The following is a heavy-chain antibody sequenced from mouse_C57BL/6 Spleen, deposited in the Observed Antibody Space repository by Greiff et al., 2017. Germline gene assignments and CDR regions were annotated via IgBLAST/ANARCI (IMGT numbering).Heavy chain of an antibody. Sequence: EVQLQESGPGLVKPSQSLSLTCSVTGYSITSGYYWNWIRQFPGNKLEWMGYISYDGSNNYNPSLKNRISITRDTSKNQFFLTLNSVTTEDTATYYCARAAGDGYFDVWGTGTTVTVSS. D-gene: IGHD3-3*01. CDR3: ARAAGDGYFDV. V-gene: IGHV3-6*01. CDR2: ISYDGSN. CDR1: GYSITSGYY. J-gene: IGHJ1*03.